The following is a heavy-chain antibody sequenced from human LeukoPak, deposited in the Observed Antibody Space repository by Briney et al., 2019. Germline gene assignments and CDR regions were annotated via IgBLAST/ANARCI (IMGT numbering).Heavy chain of an antibody. CDR3: ARYSGYDSDFDY. J-gene: IGHJ4*02. Sequence: SETLSLTCTVSGGSISTYFWSWIRQPPGKGLEWIGYVYYSGSTNYNPSLKSRVTISVDTSKNQFSLKLTSVTAADTAVYYCARYSGYDSDFDYWGQGTLVTVSS. CDR2: VYYSGST. CDR1: GGSISTYF. V-gene: IGHV4-59*01. D-gene: IGHD5-12*01.